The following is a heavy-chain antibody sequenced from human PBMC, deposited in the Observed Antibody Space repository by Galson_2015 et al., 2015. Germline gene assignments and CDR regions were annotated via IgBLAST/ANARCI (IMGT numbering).Heavy chain of an antibody. J-gene: IGHJ6*02. D-gene: IGHD5-12*01. CDR2: ISAYNGNT. CDR3: AYNMVATILGSYGMDV. Sequence: SVKVSCKASGYTFTSYGISWVRQAPGQGLEWMGWISAYNGNTNYAQKLQGRVTMTTDTSTSTAYMELRSLRSDDTAVYYCAYNMVATILGSYGMDVWGQGTTVTVSS. CDR1: GYTFTSYG. V-gene: IGHV1-18*04.